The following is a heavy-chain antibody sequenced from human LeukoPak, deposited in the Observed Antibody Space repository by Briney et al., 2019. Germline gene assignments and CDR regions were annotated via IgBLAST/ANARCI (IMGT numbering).Heavy chain of an antibody. CDR2: ISGSGGST. Sequence: GGSLRLSCAASGFTFSSYAMSWVRQAPGKGLEWVSAISGSGGSTYYADSVKGRFTISRDNSRNTLFLQMNSLRGEDTAVYFCAKGTLSIWPVPFDFWGQGTLVTVSS. J-gene: IGHJ3*01. CDR3: AKGTLSIWPVPFDF. D-gene: IGHD1/OR15-1a*01. CDR1: GFTFSSYA. V-gene: IGHV3-23*01.